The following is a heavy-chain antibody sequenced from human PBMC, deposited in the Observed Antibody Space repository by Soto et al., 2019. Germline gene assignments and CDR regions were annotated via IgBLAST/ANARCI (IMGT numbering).Heavy chain of an antibody. Sequence: PSETLSLTCTVSGGSISSYYWSWIRQPPGKGLEWIGYIYYSGSANYNPSLKSRVTISVDTSKNQFSLKLSSVTAADTAVYYCASTPDGYLMYFDYWGQGTLVTVSS. D-gene: IGHD5-12*01. J-gene: IGHJ4*02. CDR3: ASTPDGYLMYFDY. V-gene: IGHV4-59*01. CDR1: GGSISSYY. CDR2: IYYSGSA.